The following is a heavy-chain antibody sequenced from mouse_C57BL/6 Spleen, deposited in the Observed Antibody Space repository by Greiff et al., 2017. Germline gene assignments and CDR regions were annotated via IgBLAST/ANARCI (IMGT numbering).Heavy chain of an antibody. CDR3: ARENIYAMDY. CDR2: IYPRDGST. Sequence: VKLVESGPELVKPGASVKLSCKASGYTFTSYDINWVKQRPGQGLEWIGWIYPRDGSTKYNEKFKGKATLTVDTSSSTAYMELHSLTSEDSAVYFCARENIYAMDYWGQGTSVTVSS. V-gene: IGHV1-85*01. CDR1: GYTFTSYD. D-gene: IGHD1-3*01. J-gene: IGHJ4*01.